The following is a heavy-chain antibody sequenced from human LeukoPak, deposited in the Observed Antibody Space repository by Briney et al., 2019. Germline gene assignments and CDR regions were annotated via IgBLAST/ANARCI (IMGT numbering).Heavy chain of an antibody. CDR2: IYTSGST. Sequence: PSETLSLTCTVSGGSISSYYWSWIRQPPGKGLEWIGYIYTSGSTNYNPSLKSRVTISVDTSKNQFSLKLSSVTAADTAVYYCARRRDCSSTSCSHPGRGYYMDVWGKGTTVTVSS. CDR3: ARRRDCSSTSCSHPGRGYYMDV. CDR1: GGSISSYY. J-gene: IGHJ6*03. V-gene: IGHV4-4*09. D-gene: IGHD2-2*01.